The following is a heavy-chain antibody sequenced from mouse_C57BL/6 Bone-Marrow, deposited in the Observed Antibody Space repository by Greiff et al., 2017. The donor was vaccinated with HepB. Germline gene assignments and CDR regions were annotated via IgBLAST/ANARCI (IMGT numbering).Heavy chain of an antibody. CDR2: IYPSSGNT. V-gene: IGHV1-81*01. D-gene: IGHD1-1*01. Sequence: VQLQQSGAELARPGASVKLSCKASGYTFTSYGIRWVKQRTGQGLEWIGEIYPSSGNTYYNEKFKGKATLTADKSSSTAYMELRSLTSEDSAVYFCARERGYDGSSPYWYFDVWGTGTTVTVSS. CDR3: ARERGYDGSSPYWYFDV. J-gene: IGHJ1*03. CDR1: GYTFTSYG.